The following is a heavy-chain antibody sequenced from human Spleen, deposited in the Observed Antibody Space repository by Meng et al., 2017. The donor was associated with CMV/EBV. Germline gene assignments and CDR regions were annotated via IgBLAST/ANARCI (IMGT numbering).Heavy chain of an antibody. V-gene: IGHV4-38-2*02. CDR3: ASESSSWSPLFNY. Sequence: ESLKISCTVSGYSISSGYYWGWIRQPPGKGLEWIGSIYHSGSTYYNPSLKSRVTISVDTSKNQFSLKLSSVTAADTAVYYCASESSSWSPLFNYWGQGTLVTVSS. CDR1: GYSISSGYY. J-gene: IGHJ4*02. CDR2: IYHSGST. D-gene: IGHD6-13*01.